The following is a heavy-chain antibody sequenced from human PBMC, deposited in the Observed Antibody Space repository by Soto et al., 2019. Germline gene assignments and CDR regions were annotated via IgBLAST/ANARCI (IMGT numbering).Heavy chain of an antibody. V-gene: IGHV1-18*04. D-gene: IGHD3-16*01. J-gene: IGHJ6*02. CDR2: ISAYNGNT. CDR3: ARGGDYYYYYGMDV. Sequence: SVKVSCKASGYTFTGYYMHWVRQAPGQGLEWMGWISAYNGNTNYAQKFQGRVTITADASTSTAYMELSSLRSEDTAVYYCARGGDYYYYYGMDVWGQGTTVTVSS. CDR1: GYTFTGYY.